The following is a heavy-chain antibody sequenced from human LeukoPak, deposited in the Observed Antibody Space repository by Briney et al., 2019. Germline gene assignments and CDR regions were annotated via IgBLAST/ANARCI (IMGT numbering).Heavy chain of an antibody. V-gene: IGHV3-53*01. CDR2: IHPGDNT. D-gene: IGHD3-10*01. CDR3: TRGASYYDY. J-gene: IGHJ4*02. Sequence: GGSLRLSCAASGSTVNNNYMNWVRQAPGKGLEWVSGIHPGDNTYYADSVKGRFTISRDNSKNTLYLQMNSLRAEDTAVYYCTRGASYYDYWGQGTLVTVSS. CDR1: GSTVNNNY.